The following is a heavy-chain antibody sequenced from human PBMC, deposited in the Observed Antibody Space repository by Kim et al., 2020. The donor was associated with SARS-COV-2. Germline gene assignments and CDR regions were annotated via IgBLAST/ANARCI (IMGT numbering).Heavy chain of an antibody. CDR1: GDSVSSNSAA. D-gene: IGHD2-8*01. J-gene: IGHJ4*02. V-gene: IGHV6-1*01. Sequence: SQTLSLTCAISGDSVSSNSAAWNWIRQSPSRGLEWPGRTYYKSKWYNDYAVSVKSRITINPDTSKNQFSLQLNSVTPEDTAVYYCARAPYCTNGVCPEYSAYDKRTLDYWGQGTLVTVSS. CDR2: TYYKSKWYN. CDR3: ARAPYCTNGVCPEYSAYDKRTLDY.